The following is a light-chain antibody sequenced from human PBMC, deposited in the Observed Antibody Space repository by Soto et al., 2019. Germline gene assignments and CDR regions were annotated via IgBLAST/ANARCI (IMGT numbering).Light chain of an antibody. CDR3: QQYGTSPWT. V-gene: IGKV3-20*01. J-gene: IGKJ1*01. Sequence: IVLTQSPGTLSLSPGERATLSCRASQSVSSSFLAWYQQKPGQAPRLLIYGASRRAPGIPDTFSGSGSGTDFTLTINRLEPEDFALYYCQQYGTSPWTFGQGTKVDIK. CDR1: QSVSSSF. CDR2: GAS.